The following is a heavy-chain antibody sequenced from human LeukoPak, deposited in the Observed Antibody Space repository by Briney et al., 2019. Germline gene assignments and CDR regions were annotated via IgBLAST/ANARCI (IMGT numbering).Heavy chain of an antibody. CDR2: TYYRSKWLS. D-gene: IGHD4-11*01. J-gene: IGHJ4*02. V-gene: IGHV6-1*01. Sequence: PSQTLSLTCAISGDSVSSNRAAWNWIRQSPSRGLEWLGRTYYRSKWLSDYAVSVKSRITIDADTSKNQFSLQLNSVTPEDTAVYYCARKGTVTTPFDYWGQGILVTVSS. CDR3: ARKGTVTTPFDY. CDR1: GDSVSSNRAA.